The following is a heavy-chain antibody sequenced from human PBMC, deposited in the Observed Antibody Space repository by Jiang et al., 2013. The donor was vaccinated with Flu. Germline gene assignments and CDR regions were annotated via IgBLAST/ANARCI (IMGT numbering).Heavy chain of an antibody. V-gene: IGHV6-1*01. J-gene: IGHJ4*02. Sequence: SQTLSLTCVISGGSISNNVVAWNWIRQSPSRGLEWLGKTRYISRWLTEYSVSMQGRITINPDTSKNQLSLQLDSATPEDTAIYYCVRDYNWAFDSWGQGTLVTVSS. CDR2: TRYISRWLT. CDR3: VRDYNWAFDS. CDR1: GGSISNNVVA. D-gene: IGHD1-1*01.